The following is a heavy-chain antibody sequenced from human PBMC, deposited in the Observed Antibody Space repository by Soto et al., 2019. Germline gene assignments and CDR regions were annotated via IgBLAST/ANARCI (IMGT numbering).Heavy chain of an antibody. CDR2: IIPILGIA. Sequence: QVQLVQSWAEVKKPGSSVKVSCKASGGTFSSYTISWVRQAPGQGLEWMGRIIPILGIANYAQKFQGRVTITADKSTSTAYMELSSLRSEDTAVYYCARDGQGYCSGGSCYSGYDYWGQGTLVTVSS. V-gene: IGHV1-69*08. CDR3: ARDGQGYCSGGSCYSGYDY. J-gene: IGHJ4*02. D-gene: IGHD2-15*01. CDR1: GGTFSSYT.